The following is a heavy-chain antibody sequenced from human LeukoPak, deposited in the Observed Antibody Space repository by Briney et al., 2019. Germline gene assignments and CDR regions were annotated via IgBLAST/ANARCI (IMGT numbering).Heavy chain of an antibody. CDR1: GGSISISGYY. D-gene: IGHD5-18*01. CDR2: IYYSGAT. V-gene: IGHV4-39*01. J-gene: IGHJ4*02. Sequence: SETLSLTCTVSGGSISISGYYWGWIRQPPGKGLQWIGSIYYSGATYYSPSLWSRVTISEDTSKNQFSLKLCSVTAADTAVYYCARQGDGGYTYGNFDSWGQGTLVTVSS. CDR3: ARQGDGGYTYGNFDS.